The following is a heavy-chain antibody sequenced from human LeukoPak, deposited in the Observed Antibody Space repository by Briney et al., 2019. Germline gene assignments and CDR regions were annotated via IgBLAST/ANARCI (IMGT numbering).Heavy chain of an antibody. CDR3: ARDPNPPYYYDSSGYFDY. J-gene: IGHJ4*02. CDR2: ISAYNGNT. CDR1: GGTFSSYA. V-gene: IGHV1-18*01. D-gene: IGHD3-22*01. Sequence: ASVKVSCKASGGTFSSYAISWVRQAPGQGLEWMGWISAYNGNTNYAQKLQGRVTMTTDTSTSTAYMELRSLRSDDTAVYYCARDPNPPYYYDSSGYFDYWGQGTLVTVSS.